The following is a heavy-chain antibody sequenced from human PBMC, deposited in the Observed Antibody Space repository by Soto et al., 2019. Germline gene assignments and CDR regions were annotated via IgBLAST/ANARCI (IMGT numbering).Heavy chain of an antibody. CDR2: IHTDGNT. Sequence: GGSLRLSCAASGFTVSANHMSWVRQAPGEGLEWVSLIHTDGNTYYADSVKGRFTISRDNSKNTLSLQMNSLRVEDTAVYYCGRDLKMSPFAIGGKGKMVTVSS. CDR3: GRDLKMSPFAI. J-gene: IGHJ3*01. V-gene: IGHV3-66*01. D-gene: IGHD3-3*01. CDR1: GFTVSANH.